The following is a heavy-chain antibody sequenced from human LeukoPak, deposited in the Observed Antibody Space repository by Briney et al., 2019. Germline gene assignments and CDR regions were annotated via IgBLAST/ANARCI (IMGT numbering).Heavy chain of an antibody. J-gene: IGHJ4*02. CDR2: ISSSSSTI. CDR3: AKAPSPWAVGYYFDY. Sequence: SGGSLRLSCAASGFTFRSYSMNWVRQAPGKGLEWVSYISSSSSTIYYADSVKGRFTISRDNAKNSLYLQMNSLRAEDTAVYYCAKAPSPWAVGYYFDYWGQGTLVTVSS. CDR1: GFTFRSYS. D-gene: IGHD1-26*01. V-gene: IGHV3-48*01.